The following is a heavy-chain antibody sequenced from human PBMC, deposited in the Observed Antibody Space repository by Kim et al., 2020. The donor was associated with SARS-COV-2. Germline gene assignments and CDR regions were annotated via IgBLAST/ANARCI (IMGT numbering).Heavy chain of an antibody. D-gene: IGHD1-1*01. CDR3: AREPARRADY. Sequence: GRTFHADPGTGRFSISRDNPENTLYLQMDSLRVEDTAVYYCAREPARRADYWGQGTLVTVSS. CDR2: GRT. J-gene: IGHJ4*02. V-gene: IGHV3-53*01.